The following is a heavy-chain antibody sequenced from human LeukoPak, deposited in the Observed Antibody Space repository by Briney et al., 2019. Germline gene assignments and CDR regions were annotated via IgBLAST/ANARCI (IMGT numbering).Heavy chain of an antibody. D-gene: IGHD6-13*01. V-gene: IGHV4-39*02. J-gene: IGHJ4*02. CDR1: GGSISSSSYY. CDR3: ARDAQSIAAEIDY. Sequence: SETLSLTCTVSGGSISSSSYYWGWIRQPPGKGLEWIGSIYYSGSTYYNPSLKSRVTISVDTSKNQFSLKLSSVTAADTAVYYCARDAQSIAAEIDYWGQGTLVTVSS. CDR2: IYYSGST.